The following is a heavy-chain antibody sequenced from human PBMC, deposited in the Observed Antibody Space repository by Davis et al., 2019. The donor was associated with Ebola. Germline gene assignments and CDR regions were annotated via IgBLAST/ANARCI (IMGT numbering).Heavy chain of an antibody. CDR2: INWNGGSR. V-gene: IGHV3-20*01. D-gene: IGHD2/OR15-2a*01. Sequence: GESLKIPCAASGFTFDDYDMSWVRQTPGKGLEWVSGINWNGGSRGYADSVKGRFTISRDNAKNSLYLQMNSLRVDDTALYHCARVSDNRERYFDLWGRGTLVTVSS. CDR1: GFTFDDYD. J-gene: IGHJ2*01. CDR3: ARVSDNRERYFDL.